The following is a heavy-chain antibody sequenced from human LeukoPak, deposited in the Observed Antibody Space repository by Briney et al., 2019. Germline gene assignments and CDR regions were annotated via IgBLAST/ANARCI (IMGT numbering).Heavy chain of an antibody. CDR1: GGSLSSYY. V-gene: IGHV4-4*07. CDR3: ARDQGYDSSGYYVGYYFDY. D-gene: IGHD3-22*01. CDR2: IYTSGST. Sequence: SETLSLTCTVSGGSLSSYYWSWIRQPAGKGLEWIGRIYTSGSTNYNTSLKSRVTMSVDTSKTQFSLKLSSVTAADTAVYYCARDQGYDSSGYYVGYYFDYWGQGTRVTVSS. J-gene: IGHJ4*02.